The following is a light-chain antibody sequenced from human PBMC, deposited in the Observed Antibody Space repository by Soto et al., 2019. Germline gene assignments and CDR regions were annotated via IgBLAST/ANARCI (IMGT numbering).Light chain of an antibody. V-gene: IGLV2-14*03. CDR3: CTYTRSSTYA. Sequence: QSVLTQPASVSGSPGQSITISCTGTSSDVDAYNYVSWYQQHPGKAPKVMIYDVSNRPSGVSYRFSGSKSGITASLTISGLQSDDEADYYRCTYTRSSTYALGTWTKVTVL. CDR1: SSDVDAYNY. CDR2: DVS. J-gene: IGLJ1*01.